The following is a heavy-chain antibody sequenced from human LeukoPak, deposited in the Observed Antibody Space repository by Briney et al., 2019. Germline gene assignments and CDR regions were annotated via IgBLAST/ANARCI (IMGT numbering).Heavy chain of an antibody. V-gene: IGHV1-69*13. Sequence: ASVKVSCKASGYTFTSYDINWVRQAPGQGLEWMGGIIPIFGTANYAQKFQGRVTITADESTSTAYMELSSLRSEDTAVYYCARVMRWVYYYYGMDVWGQGTTVTVSS. J-gene: IGHJ6*02. CDR2: IIPIFGTA. CDR1: GYTFTSYD. CDR3: ARVMRWVYYYYGMDV. D-gene: IGHD4-23*01.